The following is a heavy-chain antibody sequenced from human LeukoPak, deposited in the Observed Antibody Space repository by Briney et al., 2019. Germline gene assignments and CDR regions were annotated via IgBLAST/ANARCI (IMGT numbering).Heavy chain of an antibody. J-gene: IGHJ6*03. CDR3: ARDLRYSYGYSAYYYMDV. D-gene: IGHD5-18*01. Sequence: SGTLSLTCAVSGGSISSSNWWSWVRQPPGKGLEWIGEIYHSGSTNYNPSLKSRVTISVDTSKNQFSLKLSSVTAADTAVYYCARDLRYSYGYSAYYYMDVWGKGTTVTISS. V-gene: IGHV4-4*02. CDR1: GGSISSSNW. CDR2: IYHSGST.